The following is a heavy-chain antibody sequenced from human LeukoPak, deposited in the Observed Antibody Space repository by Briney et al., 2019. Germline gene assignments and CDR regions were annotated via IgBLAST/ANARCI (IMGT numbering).Heavy chain of an antibody. D-gene: IGHD3-22*01. CDR3: ARGYHDFSGYWLSYFDY. V-gene: IGHV4-59*01. J-gene: IGHJ4*02. CDR2: IYYSGST. CDR1: GGSISSYY. Sequence: SETLSLTCTVSGGSISSYYWSWIRQPPGKGLEWIGYIYYSGSTNYNPSLKSRVTISVDTSKNQFSLKLSSVTAADTAVYYCARGYHDFSGYWLSYFDYWGQGTLVTLSS.